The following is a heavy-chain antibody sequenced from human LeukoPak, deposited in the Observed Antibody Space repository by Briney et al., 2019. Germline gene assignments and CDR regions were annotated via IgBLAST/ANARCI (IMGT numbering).Heavy chain of an antibody. Sequence: PGGSLRLSCAASGFTFSSYKMNSVPQAPRKGLEWVSYISSSGSTIYYTDSVKGRFTISRDNAKNSLYLQINSLRAEDTPLYYCARDTPYDDSSGYYRGLDYWGEGTLVTVSS. J-gene: IGHJ4*02. D-gene: IGHD3-22*01. V-gene: IGHV3-48*03. CDR2: ISSSGSTI. CDR1: GFTFSSYK. CDR3: ARDTPYDDSSGYYRGLDY.